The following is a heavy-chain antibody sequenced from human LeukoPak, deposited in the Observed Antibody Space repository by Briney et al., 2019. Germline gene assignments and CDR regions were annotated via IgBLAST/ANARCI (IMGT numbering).Heavy chain of an antibody. CDR2: IYTSGGT. CDR1: GFTVSSNY. Sequence: GGSLRLSCAASGFTVSSNYMSWVRQAPGKGLEWVSVIYTSGGTYYADSVKGRFTISRDNVENTLFLQMNSLRVEDTAVYYCAREVRDGYNFDYYYYMDVWGKGTTVTVSS. D-gene: IGHD5-24*01. J-gene: IGHJ6*03. CDR3: AREVRDGYNFDYYYYMDV. V-gene: IGHV3-53*01.